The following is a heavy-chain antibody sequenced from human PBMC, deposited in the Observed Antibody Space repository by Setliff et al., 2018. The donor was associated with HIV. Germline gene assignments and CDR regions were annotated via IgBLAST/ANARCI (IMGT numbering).Heavy chain of an antibody. Sequence: PSETLSLTCTVSGGSMNSYYWSWIRQPPGKGLEWIGYIHTSGSTKYNPSLKSRVTILVDPSKNQFSLRLSSVTAADTAVYYCARHSDFWSEDAFDIWGQGTMVTV. CDR2: IHTSGST. V-gene: IGHV4-4*09. J-gene: IGHJ3*02. D-gene: IGHD3-3*01. CDR1: GGSMNSYY. CDR3: ARHSDFWSEDAFDI.